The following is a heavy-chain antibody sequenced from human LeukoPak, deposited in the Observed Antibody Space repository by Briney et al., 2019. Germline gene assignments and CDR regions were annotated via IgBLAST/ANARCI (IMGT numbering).Heavy chain of an antibody. V-gene: IGHV4-39*07. CDR2: IYYSGST. Sequence: SETLSLTCTVSGGSISSSSYYWGWIRQPPGKGLEWIGSIYYSGSTYYNPSLKGRVTISVDTSKNHFSLRLSSVTAADTAVYYCAREASCTNGACYYFDYWGQGTLVTVSS. CDR1: GGSISSSSYY. CDR3: AREASCTNGACYYFDY. J-gene: IGHJ4*02. D-gene: IGHD2-8*01.